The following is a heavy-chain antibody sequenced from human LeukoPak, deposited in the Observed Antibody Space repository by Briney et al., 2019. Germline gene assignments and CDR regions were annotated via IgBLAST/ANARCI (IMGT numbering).Heavy chain of an antibody. V-gene: IGHV1-2*04. Sequence: ASMKVSCKASGYTFTGYYMHWVRQAPGQGLKWMGWINPNSGGTNYAQKFQGWVTMTRDTSISTAYIELSRLRSDDTAVYYCARIAVADQWDYWGQGTLVTVSS. D-gene: IGHD6-19*01. CDR1: GYTFTGYY. J-gene: IGHJ4*02. CDR2: INPNSGGT. CDR3: ARIAVADQWDY.